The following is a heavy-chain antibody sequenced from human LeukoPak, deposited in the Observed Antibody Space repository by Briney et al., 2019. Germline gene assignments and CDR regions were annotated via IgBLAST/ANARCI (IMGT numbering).Heavy chain of an antibody. CDR3: ARGRSGYSSSWYESRRYYFDY. J-gene: IGHJ4*02. V-gene: IGHV4-61*02. CDR2: IYTSGST. Sequence: SQTLSLTCTVSGGSISSGSYYWSWIRQPAGKGLEWIGRIYTSGSTNYNPSLKSRVTISVDTSKNQFSLKLSSVTAADTAVYYCARGRSGYSSSWYESRRYYFDYWGQGTLVTVSS. CDR1: GGSISSGSYY. D-gene: IGHD6-13*01.